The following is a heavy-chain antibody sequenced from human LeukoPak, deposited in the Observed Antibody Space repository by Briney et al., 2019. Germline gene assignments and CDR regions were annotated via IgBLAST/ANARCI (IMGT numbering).Heavy chain of an antibody. D-gene: IGHD1-1*01. V-gene: IGHV3-23*01. J-gene: IGHJ4*02. CDR2: LSASGSIT. CDR3: AYLGLSSDWNDVPGPQIDH. Sequence: GSLRLSCAASGFTFRDLAMNWVRQAPGKGLEWVSTLSASGSITYYADSVKGRFTISRDDSKNMLYLQMSSLRVDDTAVYYCAYLGLSSDWNDVPGPQIDHWRQGMLVSVSS. CDR1: GFTFRDLA.